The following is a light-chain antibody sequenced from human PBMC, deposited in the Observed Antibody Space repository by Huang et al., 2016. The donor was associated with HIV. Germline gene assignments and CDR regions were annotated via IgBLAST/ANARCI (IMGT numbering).Light chain of an antibody. V-gene: IGKV1-NL1*01. J-gene: IGKJ5*01. CDR2: SAS. CDR1: QDISNS. CDR3: QQYYSTPPIT. Sequence: DIQMTQSPSSLSASVGDRVTITCRASQDISNSLAWYQQKPGKAPKLLLYSASRLKSGVPYMFSGSVSGTDYSLTISSLQPEDFSTYYCQQYYSTPPITFGQGTRLEIK.